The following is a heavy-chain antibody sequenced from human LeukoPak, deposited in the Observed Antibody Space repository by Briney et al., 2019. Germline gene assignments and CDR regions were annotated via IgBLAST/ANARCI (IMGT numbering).Heavy chain of an antibody. Sequence: GGSLRLSCAASGFTFSSYNMIWVRQPPGKGLEWVSSIFPSGGEIHYADSVRGRFTISRDNSKSTLSLQMNSLRAEDTAIYYCATYRQVLLPFESWGQGTLVTVSS. CDR2: IFPSGGEI. D-gene: IGHD2-8*02. J-gene: IGHJ4*02. CDR1: GFTFSSYN. CDR3: ATYRQVLLPFES. V-gene: IGHV3-23*01.